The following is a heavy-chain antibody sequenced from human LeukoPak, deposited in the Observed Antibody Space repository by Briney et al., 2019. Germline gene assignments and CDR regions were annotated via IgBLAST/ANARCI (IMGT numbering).Heavy chain of an antibody. J-gene: IGHJ4*02. CDR2: IYYSGST. V-gene: IGHV4-59*01. Sequence: SETLSLTCTVSGGSISSYYWTWIRQPPGKGLEWIGYIYYSGSTNYDPSLKSRVTISVDTSKNQFSLKLSSVTAADTAVYYRARDRASGWYYFDYWGQGTLVTVSS. D-gene: IGHD6-19*01. CDR3: ARDRASGWYYFDY. CDR1: GGSISSYY.